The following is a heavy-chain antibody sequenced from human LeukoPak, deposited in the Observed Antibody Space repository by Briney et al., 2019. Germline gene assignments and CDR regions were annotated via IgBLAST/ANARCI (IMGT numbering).Heavy chain of an antibody. CDR1: VYSFTGFY. J-gene: IGHJ4*02. CDR2: INPDSGVT. CDR3: ARDDRVATIIDY. V-gene: IGHV1-2*06. Sequence: AAVKVSCKASVYSFTGFYLHWVRQAPGQGLEWMGRINPDSGVTKYAQKFQGRVTMTRDTSTRTGYMELTSLTSDDTAVYYCARDDRVATIIDYWGPGTLVTVSS. D-gene: IGHD5-24*01.